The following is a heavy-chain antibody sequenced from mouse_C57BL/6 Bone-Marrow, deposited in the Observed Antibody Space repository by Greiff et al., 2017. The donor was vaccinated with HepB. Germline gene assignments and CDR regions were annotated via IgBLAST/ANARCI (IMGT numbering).Heavy chain of an antibody. J-gene: IGHJ4*01. V-gene: IGHV5-15*01. CDR3: ARLLWLGYYAMDY. Sequence: EVMLVESGGGLVQPGGSLKLSCAASGFTFSDYGMAWVRQAPRKGPEWVAFISNLAYSIYYADTVTGRFTISRENAKNTLYLEMSSLRSEDTAMYYCARLLWLGYYAMDYWGQGTSVTVSS. CDR2: ISNLAYSI. CDR1: GFTFSDYG. D-gene: IGHD2-2*01.